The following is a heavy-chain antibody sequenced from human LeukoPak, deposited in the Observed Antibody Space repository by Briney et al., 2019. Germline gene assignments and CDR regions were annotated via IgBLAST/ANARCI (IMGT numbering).Heavy chain of an antibody. J-gene: IGHJ6*02. CDR2: ITPMFGTA. CDR3: ARDRDSSGWYYYYYYGMDV. V-gene: IGHV1-69*13. CDR1: GGTFSSYA. D-gene: IGHD6-19*01. Sequence: ASVKVSCKASGGTFSSYAINWVRQAPGQGLEWMGGITPMFGTAKYAQKFQGRVTITADESTSTAYMELRSLRSDDTAVYYCARDRDSSGWYYYYYYGMDVWGQGTTVTVSS.